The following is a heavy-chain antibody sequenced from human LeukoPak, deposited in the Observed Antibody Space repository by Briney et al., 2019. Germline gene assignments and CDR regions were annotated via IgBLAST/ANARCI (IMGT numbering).Heavy chain of an antibody. Sequence: SGTLSLTCTVSGGSISSYYWGWIRQPPGKGLEWIGSIYYSGSTYYNPSLKSRVTISVDTSKNQFSLKLSSVTAADTAVYYCARDRGELLWFGELINWFDPWGQGTLVTVSS. CDR3: ARDRGELLWFGELINWFDP. CDR1: GGSISSYY. CDR2: IYYSGST. D-gene: IGHD3-10*01. J-gene: IGHJ5*02. V-gene: IGHV4-39*07.